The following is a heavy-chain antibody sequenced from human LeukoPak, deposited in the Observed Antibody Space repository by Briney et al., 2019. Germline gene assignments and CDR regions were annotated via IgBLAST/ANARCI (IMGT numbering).Heavy chain of an antibody. CDR2: ISSSNGNT. CDR3: VRDEYYEVAY. J-gene: IGHJ4*02. CDR1: GYTFTSYG. Sequence: GASVKVSCKASGYTFTSYGISWVRQAPGQGLEWMGWISSSNGNTNYAQKFLGRLTMTTDTSTSTVYMELRSLMSDDTAVYYCVRDEYYEVAYWGQGTLVAVSS. D-gene: IGHD3-22*01. V-gene: IGHV1-18*01.